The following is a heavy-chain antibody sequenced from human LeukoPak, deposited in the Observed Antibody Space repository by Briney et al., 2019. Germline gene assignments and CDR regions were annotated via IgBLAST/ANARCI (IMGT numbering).Heavy chain of an antibody. V-gene: IGHV3-30*18. J-gene: IGHJ4*02. D-gene: IGHD1-26*01. CDR1: GFTFSTYG. CDR3: AKVFFSGSYYAASDY. Sequence: GGSLRLSCAASGFTFSTYGTHWVRQAPGRGLEWVAVISYDGSNKYYADSVKGRFTISRDNSKNTLYLQMNSLGAEDTAVYYCAKVFFSGSYYAASDYWGQGTLVTVSS. CDR2: ISYDGSNK.